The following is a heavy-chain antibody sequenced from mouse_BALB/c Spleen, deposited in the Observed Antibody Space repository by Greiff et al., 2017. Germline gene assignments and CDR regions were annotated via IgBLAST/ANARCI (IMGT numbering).Heavy chain of an antibody. CDR1: GFTFSSYA. CDR2: ISSGGSYT. Sequence: EVHLVESGGGLVKPGGSLKLSCAASGFTFSSYAMSWVRQSPEKRLEWVAEISSGGSYTYYPDTVTGRFTISRDNAKNTLYLEMSSLRSEDTAMYYCARDSPFYDGYPMDYWGQGTSVTVSS. V-gene: IGHV5-9-4*01. J-gene: IGHJ4*01. D-gene: IGHD2-3*01. CDR3: ARDSPFYDGYPMDY.